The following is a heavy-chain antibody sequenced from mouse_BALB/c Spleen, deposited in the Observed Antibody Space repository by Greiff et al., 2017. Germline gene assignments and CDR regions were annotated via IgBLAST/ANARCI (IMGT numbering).Heavy chain of an antibody. CDR2: IWSGGST. CDR1: GFSLTSYG. CDR3: ARRGTMITSAWFAY. J-gene: IGHJ3*01. D-gene: IGHD2-4*01. Sequence: QVHVKQSGPGLVQPSQSLSITCTVSGFSLTSYGVHWVRQSPGKGLEWLGVIWSGGSTDYNAAFISRLSISKDNSKSQVFFKMNSLQANDTAIYYCARRGTMITSAWFAYWGQGTLVTVSA. V-gene: IGHV2-2*02.